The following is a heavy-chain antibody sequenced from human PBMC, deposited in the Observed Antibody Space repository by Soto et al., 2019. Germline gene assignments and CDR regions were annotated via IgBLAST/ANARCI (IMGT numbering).Heavy chain of an antibody. V-gene: IGHV4-59*08. J-gene: IGHJ6*02. Sequence: QVQLQESGPGLVKPSETLSLTCTVSGDSLTNYYCSWFRQPPGKGLEWIGYIMYSGYSAYNLSLKRRVTMSTDTSKTQFSPMLESVTATDTAVYYCARHGFGPLHGLVDVWGQGTTVIVSS. CDR1: GDSLTNYY. D-gene: IGHD3-10*01. CDR2: IMYSGYS. CDR3: ARHGFGPLHGLVDV.